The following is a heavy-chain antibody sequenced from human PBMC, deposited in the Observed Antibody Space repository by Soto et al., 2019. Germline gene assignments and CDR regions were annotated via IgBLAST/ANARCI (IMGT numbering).Heavy chain of an antibody. V-gene: IGHV3-21*04. CDR2: ISSSSSYI. D-gene: IGHD4-17*01. CDR1: GFTFSSYS. J-gene: IGHJ4*02. Sequence: PGGSLRLSCAASGFTFSSYSMNWVRQAPGKGLEWVSSISSSSSYIYYADSVKGRFTISRDNSKNTLYLQMNSLRAEDTAVYYCAKADYGDYPVWGGLFDYWGQGTLVTVSS. CDR3: AKADYGDYPVWGGLFDY.